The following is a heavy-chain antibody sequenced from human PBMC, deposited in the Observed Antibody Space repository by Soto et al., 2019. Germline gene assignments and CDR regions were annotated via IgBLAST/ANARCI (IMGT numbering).Heavy chain of an antibody. Sequence: YGPTLVNPTQTLALTCTFSGFSLSTSGMCVSWIRQPPGKALEWLALIDWDDDKYYSTSLKTRLTISKDTSKNQVVLTMINMDPADTATYYCARTASTMVRRVFGLRPYQPNSSDVWGQGTTVTVFS. D-gene: IGHD3-10*01. CDR1: GFSLSTSGMC. CDR3: ARTASTMVRRVFGLRPYQPNSSDV. V-gene: IGHV2-70*01. CDR2: IDWDDDK. J-gene: IGHJ6*02.